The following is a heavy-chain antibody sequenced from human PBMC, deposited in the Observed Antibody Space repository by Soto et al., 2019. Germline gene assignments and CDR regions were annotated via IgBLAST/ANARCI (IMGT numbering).Heavy chain of an antibody. V-gene: IGHV3-23*01. CDR1: GFTPSSYS. J-gene: IGHJ4*02. Sequence: RRLSCVVSGFTPSSYSMSWVRQAPGKGREWVSGISGSGGATSYADSVKGRFTISRDNSKNTLYMQMNSMSAEDTAIYYCEKDAIMVSSSFNYFDFWGQGALVNVS. CDR2: ISGSGGAT. D-gene: IGHD6-13*01. CDR3: EKDAIMVSSSFNYFDF.